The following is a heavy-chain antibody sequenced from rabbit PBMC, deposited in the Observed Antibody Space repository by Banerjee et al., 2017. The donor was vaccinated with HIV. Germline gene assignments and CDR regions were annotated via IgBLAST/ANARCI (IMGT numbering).Heavy chain of an antibody. J-gene: IGHJ3*01. CDR3: ARESAGYADL. CDR1: GFTISNSYY. CDR2: IYTGSSGST. V-gene: IGHV1S45*01. D-gene: IGHD6-1*01. Sequence: QEQLEESGGDLVKPEGSLTLTCTASGFTISNSYYMCWVRQAPGKGLEWIGCIYTGSSGSTYYASWAKGRFTISKTSSTTVTLQMTSLTAADTATYFCARESAGYADLWGQGTLVTVS.